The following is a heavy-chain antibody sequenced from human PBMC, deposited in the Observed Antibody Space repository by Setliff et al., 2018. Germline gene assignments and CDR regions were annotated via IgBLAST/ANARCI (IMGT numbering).Heavy chain of an antibody. CDR1: GYTFTSHY. D-gene: IGHD3-22*01. Sequence: ASVKVSCKTSGYTFTSHYMHWVRQAPGLGLEWLGTINPSSGRTSYAQKFQGRVTMNRDTSTSTVYMDMSRLRSEDTAVYYCARDVFPYHYEGAFDIRCQGTMVTVSS. CDR3: ARDVFPYHYEGAFDI. CDR2: INPSSGRT. J-gene: IGHJ3*02. V-gene: IGHV1-46*01.